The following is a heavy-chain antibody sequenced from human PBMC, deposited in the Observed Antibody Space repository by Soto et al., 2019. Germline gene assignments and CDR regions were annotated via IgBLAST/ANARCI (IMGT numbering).Heavy chain of an antibody. V-gene: IGHV1-45*02. J-gene: IGHJ6*02. CDR1: GNTFTYVY. CDR2: ITPFNGNT. Sequence: SVKVSCKGSGNTFTYVYLHWLRQAPVQALEWMGWITPFNGNTKYAQKFRGRVTITGDTSSSTAYMELSSLRSEDTAVYYCASGSSYDSSGYYSRALVYYYYYGMDVWGQGTTVTVSS. CDR3: ASGSSYDSSGYYSRALVYYYYYGMDV. D-gene: IGHD3-22*01.